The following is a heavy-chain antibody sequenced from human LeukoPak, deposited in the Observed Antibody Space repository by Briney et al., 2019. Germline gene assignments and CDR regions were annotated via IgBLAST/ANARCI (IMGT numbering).Heavy chain of an antibody. J-gene: IGHJ3*02. CDR1: GGSISSYY. D-gene: IGHD6-6*01. V-gene: IGHV4-34*01. Sequence: SETLSLTCTVSGGSISSYYWSWIRQPPGKGLEWIGEINHSGSTNYNPSLKSRVTISVDTSKNQFSLKLSPVTAADTAVYYCARSSRAFDIWGQGTMVTVSS. CDR2: INHSGST. CDR3: ARSSRAFDI.